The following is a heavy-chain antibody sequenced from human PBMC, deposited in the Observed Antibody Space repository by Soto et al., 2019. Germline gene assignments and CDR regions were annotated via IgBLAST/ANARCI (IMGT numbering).Heavy chain of an antibody. CDR2: TRNKVDSYTT. CDR3: ATGTVGAMDY. J-gene: IGHJ4*02. D-gene: IGHD1-26*01. V-gene: IGHV3-72*01. Sequence: EVQLVESGGDLVQPGGSLRLSCAASGFTFSDHYMEWVRQAPGKGLEWVGRTRNKVDSYTTEYAASVRGRFTISRDDSKTSLYLQMNSLKTEDTALYYCATGTVGAMDYWGQVTLVTVSS. CDR1: GFTFSDHY.